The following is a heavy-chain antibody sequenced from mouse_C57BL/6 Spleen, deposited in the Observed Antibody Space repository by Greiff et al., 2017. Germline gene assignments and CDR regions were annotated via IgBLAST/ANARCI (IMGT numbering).Heavy chain of an antibody. Sequence: QVQLQQSGAELVKPGASVKISCKASGYAFSSYWMNWVKQRPGKGLEGIGQIYPGDGDTNYNGKFKGKATLTADKSSSTAYMQLSSLTSEYSAVYFCARWGYYGSSLFDYWGQGTTLTVSS. CDR2: IYPGDGDT. J-gene: IGHJ2*01. CDR1: GYAFSSYW. CDR3: ARWGYYGSSLFDY. D-gene: IGHD1-1*01. V-gene: IGHV1-80*01.